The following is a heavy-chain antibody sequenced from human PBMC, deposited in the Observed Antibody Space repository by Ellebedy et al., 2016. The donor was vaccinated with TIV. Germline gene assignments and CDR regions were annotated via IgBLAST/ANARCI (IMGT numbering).Heavy chain of an antibody. Sequence: AASVKVSCQVSGYTLSELSMHWVRQPPGKGLEWMGGFDPEDCEAIYAQKFQGRVTMTRDTSTSTVYMELNSLRSEDTAVYYCAREWLVRYYYYYYGMDVWGQGTTVTVSS. CDR3: AREWLVRYYYYYYGMDV. V-gene: IGHV1-24*01. CDR1: GYTLSELS. CDR2: FDPEDCEA. J-gene: IGHJ6*02. D-gene: IGHD6-19*01.